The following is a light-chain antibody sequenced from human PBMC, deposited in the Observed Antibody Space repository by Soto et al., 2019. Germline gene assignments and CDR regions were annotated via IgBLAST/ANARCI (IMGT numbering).Light chain of an antibody. Sequence: SVLTQSPGTLSLSPGERATLSCRASQTVSGSYVAWYQQKPGQTPGLLIYGASSRATGIPDRFSGSGSGTDFTLTISRLEPEDFAVYHCQQYGDSPLTFGGGTKVDIK. CDR1: QTVSGSY. CDR3: QQYGDSPLT. CDR2: GAS. J-gene: IGKJ4*01. V-gene: IGKV3-20*01.